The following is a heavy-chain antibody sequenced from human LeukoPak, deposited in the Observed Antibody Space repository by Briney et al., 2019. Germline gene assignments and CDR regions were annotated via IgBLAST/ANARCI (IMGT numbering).Heavy chain of an antibody. V-gene: IGHV4-59*01. CDR3: ARVTGYMIADYFDY. D-gene: IGHD3-22*01. CDR1: GGSISSYY. J-gene: IGHJ4*02. CDR2: IYYSGST. Sequence: SETLSLTCTVSGGSISSYYWSWIRQPPGKGLEWIGYIYYSGSTNYNPSLKSRVAISVDTSKNQFSLKLGSVTAADSAVYYCARVTGYMIADYFDYWGQGTLVTVSS.